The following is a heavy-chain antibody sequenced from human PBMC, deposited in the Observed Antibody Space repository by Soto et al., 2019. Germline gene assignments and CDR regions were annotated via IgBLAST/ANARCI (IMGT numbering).Heavy chain of an antibody. CDR2: VKSKADGETK. Sequence: AGALRLSCAASGFTFSHAWMTWVRQAPGKGLEWVGRVKSKADGETKDYGAPGRGRFTISRDDSKDTLYLQMNSLRIEDTAVYYCCVVKRRDQYSTSGYWFDPWGPGTLVTVSS. J-gene: IGHJ5*02. CDR3: CVVKRRDQYSTSGYWFDP. D-gene: IGHD2-15*01. CDR1: GFTFSHAW. V-gene: IGHV3-15*01.